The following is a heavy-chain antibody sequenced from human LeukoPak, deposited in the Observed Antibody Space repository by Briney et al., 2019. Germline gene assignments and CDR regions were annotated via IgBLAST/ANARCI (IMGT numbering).Heavy chain of an antibody. D-gene: IGHD2-21*02. V-gene: IGHV3-23*01. CDR3: AKGVTGILDAFDI. CDR1: GFTFSSYA. J-gene: IGHJ3*02. CDR2: ISCSGGST. Sequence: PGGSLRLSCAASGFTFSSYAMSWVRQAPGKGLEWVSAISCSGGSTYYADSVKGRFTISRDNSKNTLYLQMNSLRAEDTAVYYCAKGVTGILDAFDIWGQGTMVTVSS.